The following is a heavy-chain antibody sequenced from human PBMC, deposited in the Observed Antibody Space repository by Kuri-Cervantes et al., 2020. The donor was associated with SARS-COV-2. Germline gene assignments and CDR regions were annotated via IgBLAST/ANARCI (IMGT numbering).Heavy chain of an antibody. CDR2: ISGSGGST. Sequence: GGSLRLSCAASGFSFSSYSMSWVRQAPGKGLEWVSAISGSGGSTYYAGSVKGRFTISRDNSKNTLYLQMNSLRAEDTAVYYCAKHAMVRGVIITKAGGTDYWGQGTLVTVSS. CDR1: GFSFSSYS. V-gene: IGHV3-23*01. J-gene: IGHJ4*02. D-gene: IGHD3-10*01. CDR3: AKHAMVRGVIITKAGGTDY.